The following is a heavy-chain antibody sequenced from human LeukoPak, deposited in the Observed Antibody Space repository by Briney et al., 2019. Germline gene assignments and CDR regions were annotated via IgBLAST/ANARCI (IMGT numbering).Heavy chain of an antibody. CDR1: GFTFSRYW. J-gene: IGHJ4*02. Sequence: GGSLRLSCAASGFTFSRYWMTWFRQAPGKGLVWVSRINTDGRTTTYADSVKGRFTISRDNAKNTLYLQMNSLRAEDTAVYYCVRSAFLTTEFYFDYWGQGTLVTVSS. CDR3: VRSAFLTTEFYFDY. V-gene: IGHV3-74*01. CDR2: INTDGRTT. D-gene: IGHD4-11*01.